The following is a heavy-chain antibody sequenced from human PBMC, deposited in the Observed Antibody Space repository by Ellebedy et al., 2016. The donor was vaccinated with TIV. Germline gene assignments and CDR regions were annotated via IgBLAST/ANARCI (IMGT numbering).Heavy chain of an antibody. V-gene: IGHV3-7*01. CDR1: GFTFSSYC. J-gene: IGHJ4*02. CDR3: ARALGGGHCY. Sequence: GGSLRLSXAASGFTFSSYCMQWVRQAPGKGLEWVANIKEDGSAKYYADSVKGRFTISRDNAKNSVYLQMNNLRAEDTAVYYCARALGGGHCYWGQGTLVTVSS. D-gene: IGHD2-21*02. CDR2: IKEDGSAK.